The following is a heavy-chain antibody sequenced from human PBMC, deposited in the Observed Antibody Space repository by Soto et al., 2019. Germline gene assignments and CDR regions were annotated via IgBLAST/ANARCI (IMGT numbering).Heavy chain of an antibody. CDR2: IIPIFGTA. Sequence: QVQLVQSGAEVKKPGSSVKVSCKASGCTFSSYAISWVRQAPGQGLEWMGGIIPIFGTANYAQKFQGRVTITADESTSTAYMELSSLRSEDTAVYYCARGPLSRNSGYDYHYYYYGMDVWGQGTTVTVSS. D-gene: IGHD5-12*01. V-gene: IGHV1-69*01. CDR3: ARGPLSRNSGYDYHYYYYGMDV. CDR1: GCTFSSYA. J-gene: IGHJ6*02.